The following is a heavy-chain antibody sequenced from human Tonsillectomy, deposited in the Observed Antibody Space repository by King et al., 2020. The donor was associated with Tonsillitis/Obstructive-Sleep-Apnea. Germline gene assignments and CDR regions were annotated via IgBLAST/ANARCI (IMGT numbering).Heavy chain of an antibody. CDR1: GFTFSTYS. J-gene: IGHJ4*02. CDR2: ISSSGSTI. Sequence: VQLVESGGGLVQPGGSLRLSCAASGFTFSTYSMNWVRQAPGKGLEWGSYISSSGSTIYYADSVKGRFTISRDNAKNSLYLQMNSLRDEDTAVYYCARVYCSGGGCPVGYWGQGTLVTVSS. V-gene: IGHV3-48*02. D-gene: IGHD2-15*01. CDR3: ARVYCSGGGCPVGY.